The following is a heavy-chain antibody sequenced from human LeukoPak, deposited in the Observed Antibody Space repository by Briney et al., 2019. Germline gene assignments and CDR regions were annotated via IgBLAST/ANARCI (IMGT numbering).Heavy chain of an antibody. CDR2: INPNSGGT. CDR3: ARLDTAMEDFDY. D-gene: IGHD5-18*01. V-gene: IGHV1-2*02. CDR1: GYTFTGYY. J-gene: IGHJ4*02. Sequence: ASVKVSCKASGYTFTGYYMHWVRQAPGQGLEWMGWINPNSGGTNYAQKFQGRVTMTRDTSISTAYMELSRLRSDDTAVYCCARLDTAMEDFDYWGQGTLVTVSS.